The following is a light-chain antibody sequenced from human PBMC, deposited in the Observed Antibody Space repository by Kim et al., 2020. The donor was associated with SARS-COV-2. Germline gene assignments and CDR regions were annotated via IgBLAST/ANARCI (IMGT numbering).Light chain of an antibody. CDR3: QVWDSPRGTVTDFHVL. V-gene: IGLV3-21*02. Sequence: SYELTQTPSVSVAPGETARITCGGNNIGSKSVHWYQQRPGQAPVAVIYDDNDRPSGIPERFSGSNSENTATLTITRVAAGDEADYYCQVWDSPRGTVTDFHVLFGGGTQLTVL. CDR1: NIGSKS. CDR2: DDN. J-gene: IGLJ2*01.